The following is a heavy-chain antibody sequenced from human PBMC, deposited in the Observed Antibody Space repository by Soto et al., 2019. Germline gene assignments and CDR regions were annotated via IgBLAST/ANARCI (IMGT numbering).Heavy chain of an antibody. D-gene: IGHD5-12*01. V-gene: IGHV3-33*01. CDR3: ARESEYSGYDTPGLDY. CDR1: GFTFSSYG. CDR2: IWYDGSNK. Sequence: QVQLVESGGGVVQPGRSLRLSCAASGFTFSSYGMHWVRQAPGKGLEWVAVIWYDGSNKYYADSVKGRFTISRDNSKNTLYLQMNSLRAEDTAVYYCARESEYSGYDTPGLDYWGQGTLVTVSS. J-gene: IGHJ4*02.